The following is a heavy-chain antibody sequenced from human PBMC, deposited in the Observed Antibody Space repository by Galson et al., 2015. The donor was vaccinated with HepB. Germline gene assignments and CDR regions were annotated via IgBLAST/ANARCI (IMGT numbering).Heavy chain of an antibody. V-gene: IGHV3-15*01. J-gene: IGHJ5*02. Sequence: SLRLSCAASGFAFSDAWMSWVRHIPGKGLEWVGHIKIKIDGGTTDYAAPVRGRFTISRDDSKNMLYLQMNSLKFEDTAVYYCAATHTFWSGEWFDPWGQGTLVTVSS. CDR2: IKIKIDGGTT. CDR1: GFAFSDAW. CDR3: AATHTFWSGEWFDP. D-gene: IGHD3-3*01.